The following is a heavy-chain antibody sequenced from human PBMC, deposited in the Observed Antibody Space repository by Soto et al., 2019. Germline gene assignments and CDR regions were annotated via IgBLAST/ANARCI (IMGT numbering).Heavy chain of an antibody. CDR3: ARDKLGAIDS. CDR1: GYTFTSYD. D-gene: IGHD1-26*01. V-gene: IGHV1-8*01. Sequence: QVQLVQSGAEVKKPGALVKVSCKASGYTFTSYDINWVRQATGQGLEWMGCMNPNSGNTCYAQTFQGRVTMTGNTSISTSYMELSSLRSEDTAVYYCARDKLGAIDSWGQGTLVTVSS. CDR2: MNPNSGNT. J-gene: IGHJ4*02.